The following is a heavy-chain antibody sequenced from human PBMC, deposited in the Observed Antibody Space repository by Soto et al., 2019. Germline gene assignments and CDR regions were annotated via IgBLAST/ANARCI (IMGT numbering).Heavy chain of an antibody. V-gene: IGHV3-21*01. Sequence: GGSLRLSCAASCFTFTRYSMNWVRQAPWKGLEWVSSISSTTNYIYYADSMKGRFTVSRDNAKNSVYLEMNSLSAEDTAVYYCARESEDLTSNFDYWAQGTLVTVSS. CDR3: ARESEDLTSNFDY. J-gene: IGHJ4*02. CDR2: ISSTTNYI. CDR1: CFTFTRYS.